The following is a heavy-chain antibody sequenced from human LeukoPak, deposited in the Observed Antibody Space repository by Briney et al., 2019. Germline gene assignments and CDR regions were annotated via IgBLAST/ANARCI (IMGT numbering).Heavy chain of an antibody. CDR3: ARVSADYDYVWGSYYFDY. J-gene: IGHJ4*02. CDR1: GGSISSSSYY. CDR2: IYYSGST. Sequence: NPSETLSLTCTVSGGSISSSSYYWGWIRQPPGKGLEWSGSIYYSGSTSYNPSLKSRVTITIDTSKYQFSLKLSSVTAADTAVYYCARVSADYDYVWGSYYFDYWGQGTLVTVSS. D-gene: IGHD3-16*01. V-gene: IGHV4-39*07.